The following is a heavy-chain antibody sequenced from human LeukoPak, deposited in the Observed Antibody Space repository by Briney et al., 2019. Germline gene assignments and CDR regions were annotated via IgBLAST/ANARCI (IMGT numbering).Heavy chain of an antibody. Sequence: ASVKVSCKASGYTFTSYGISWVRQAPGQGLERMGWISAYNGNTNYAQRFQGRVTMTRDTSISTAYMELSRLRSDDTAVYYCARPERWFGESLSFDYWGQGTLVTVSS. V-gene: IGHV1-18*01. D-gene: IGHD3-10*01. CDR3: ARPERWFGESLSFDY. CDR2: ISAYNGNT. J-gene: IGHJ4*02. CDR1: GYTFTSYG.